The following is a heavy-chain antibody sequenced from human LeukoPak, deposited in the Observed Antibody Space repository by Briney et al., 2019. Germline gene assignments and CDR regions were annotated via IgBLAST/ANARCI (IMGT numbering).Heavy chain of an antibody. CDR3: AKDSLTAVAGSGYNWFDP. J-gene: IGHJ5*02. Sequence: GSLRLSCAASGFTFSSYAMSWVRQAPGKGLEWVSAISGSGGSTYYADSVKGRFTISRDNSKNTLYLQMNSLRAEDTAVYYCAKDSLTAVAGSGYNWFDPWGQGTLVTVSS. V-gene: IGHV3-23*01. CDR1: GFTFSSYA. D-gene: IGHD6-19*01. CDR2: ISGSGGST.